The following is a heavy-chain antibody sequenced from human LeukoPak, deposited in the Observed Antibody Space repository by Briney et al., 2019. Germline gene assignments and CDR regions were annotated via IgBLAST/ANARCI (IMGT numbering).Heavy chain of an antibody. CDR1: GFTFSDYA. D-gene: IGHD5-24*01. J-gene: IGHJ4*02. CDR3: ARDYKYAFDN. Sequence: GSLRLSCAASGFTFSDYAMNWVRQAPGKGLEWISYIGIDSGNTNYADSVKGRFTISGDKAKNSLYLQMNSLRVEDTAVYYCARDYKYAFDNWGQGTLVTVSS. CDR2: IGIDSGNT. V-gene: IGHV3-48*01.